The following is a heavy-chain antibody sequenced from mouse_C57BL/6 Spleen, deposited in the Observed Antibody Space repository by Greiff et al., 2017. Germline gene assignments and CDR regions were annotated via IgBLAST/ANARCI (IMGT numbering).Heavy chain of an antibody. J-gene: IGHJ2*01. V-gene: IGHV1-42*01. D-gene: IGHD4-1*01. CDR2: INPSTGGT. CDR3: ARSPNWIDY. CDR1: GYSFTGYY. Sequence: EVQVVESGPELVKPGASVKISCKASGYSFTGYYMNWVKQSPEKSLEWIGEINPSTGGTTYNQKFKAKATLTVDKSSSTAYMQLKSLTSEDSAVYYCARSPNWIDYWGQGTTLTVSS.